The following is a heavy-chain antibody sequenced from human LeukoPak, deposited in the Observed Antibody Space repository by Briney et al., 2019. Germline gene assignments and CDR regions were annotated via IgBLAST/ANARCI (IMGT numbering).Heavy chain of an antibody. CDR2: INSDGSST. CDR3: ARAGQPGYYLWYYMDV. Sequence: GGSLRLSCAASGFTFSSYWMHWVRQAPGKGLVWVSRINSDGSSTSYADSVKGRFTISRDNAKNTLYLQMNSLRAEDTAVYYCARAGQPGYYLWYYMDVWGKGTTVTVSS. J-gene: IGHJ6*03. CDR1: GFTFSSYW. V-gene: IGHV3-74*01. D-gene: IGHD2/OR15-2a*01.